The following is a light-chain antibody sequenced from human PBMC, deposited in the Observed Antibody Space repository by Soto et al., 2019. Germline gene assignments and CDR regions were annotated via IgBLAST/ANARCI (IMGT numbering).Light chain of an antibody. V-gene: IGKV4-1*01. Sequence: DIVMTQSPDSLAVSLGERATINCKSSQSVLYSSNNKNYLAWYQQKPGQPPKLLIYWASTRESGVPDRFSGSGSGTDFTLTISSLQAQDVAVYYCQQYYSTPLTFVGRTKVEIQ. CDR2: WAS. J-gene: IGKJ4*01. CDR1: QSVLYSSNNKNY. CDR3: QQYYSTPLT.